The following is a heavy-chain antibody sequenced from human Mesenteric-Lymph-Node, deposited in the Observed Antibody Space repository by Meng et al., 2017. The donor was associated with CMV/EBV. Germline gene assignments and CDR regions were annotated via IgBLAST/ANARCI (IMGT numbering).Heavy chain of an antibody. V-gene: IGHV4-31*02. CDR1: SNSSGGYY. CDR2: IYYSGST. CDR3: ARGVIVVVPAANNILDP. J-gene: IGHJ5*02. Sequence: SNSSGGYYWSWIRQHPGKGLEWIGYIYYSGSTYYNPSLKSRVTISVDTSKNQFSLKLSSVTAADTAVYYCARGVIVVVPAANNILDPWGQGTLVTVSS. D-gene: IGHD2-2*01.